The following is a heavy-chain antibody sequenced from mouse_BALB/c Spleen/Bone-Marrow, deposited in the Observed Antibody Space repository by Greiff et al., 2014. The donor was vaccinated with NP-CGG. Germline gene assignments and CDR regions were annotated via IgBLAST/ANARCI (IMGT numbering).Heavy chain of an antibody. CDR3: TRDGDGYYPYTLDN. V-gene: IGHV1-15*01. CDR2: IHPRSGGT. D-gene: IGHD2-3*01. Sequence: VQLVESGAELVRPGASVKLSCKALGYTFTDYEIHWVKQTPVHGLEWIGAIHPRSGGTAYNQKFKGKATLTADKSSSIVYMELSSLTSEDSAVYYCTRDGDGYYPYTLDNWGQGTSVTVSS. J-gene: IGHJ4*01. CDR1: GYTFTDYE.